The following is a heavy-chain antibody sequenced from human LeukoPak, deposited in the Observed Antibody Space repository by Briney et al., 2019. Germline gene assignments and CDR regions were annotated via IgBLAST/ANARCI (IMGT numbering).Heavy chain of an antibody. V-gene: IGHV3-64*01. CDR1: GFTFSDYA. CDR2: ISSNGGSI. Sequence: GGSLRLSCAASGFTFSDYAMHGGRQAPGEELEYVSAISSNGGSIHYANSVKGRFTISRDNSKNTLYLQMHSLRAEDMAVYYCARDTCGCGSGWHLYWYFDLWGRGTLVTVSS. CDR3: ARDTCGCGSGWHLYWYFDL. J-gene: IGHJ2*01. D-gene: IGHD6-19*01.